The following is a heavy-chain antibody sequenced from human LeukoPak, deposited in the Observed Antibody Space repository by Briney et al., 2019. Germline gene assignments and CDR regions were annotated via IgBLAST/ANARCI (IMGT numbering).Heavy chain of an antibody. Sequence: GESLRISCKGSGYSFTSYWIGWVRQMPGEGLEWMGIIYPGDSDTRYSPSFQGQVTISADKSISTAYLQWSSLKASDTAMYYCARHNDYGGQSNDAFDTWGQGTMVTASS. CDR3: ARHNDYGGQSNDAFDT. V-gene: IGHV5-51*01. D-gene: IGHD4-23*01. CDR1: GYSFTSYW. J-gene: IGHJ3*02. CDR2: IYPGDSDT.